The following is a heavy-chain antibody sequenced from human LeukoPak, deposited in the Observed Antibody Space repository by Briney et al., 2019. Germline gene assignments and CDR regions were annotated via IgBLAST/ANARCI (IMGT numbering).Heavy chain of an antibody. CDR1: GGSISSSSYY. V-gene: IGHV4-39*01. J-gene: IGHJ6*02. Sequence: SSETLSLTCTVSGGSISSSSYYWGWIRQPPGKGLEWIGSIYYSGGTYYNPSLKSRVTISVDTSKNQFSLKLSSVTAADTAVYYCARVEYYGSGSYYDISGSYGMDVWGQGTTVTVSS. CDR2: IYYSGGT. D-gene: IGHD3-10*01. CDR3: ARVEYYGSGSYYDISGSYGMDV.